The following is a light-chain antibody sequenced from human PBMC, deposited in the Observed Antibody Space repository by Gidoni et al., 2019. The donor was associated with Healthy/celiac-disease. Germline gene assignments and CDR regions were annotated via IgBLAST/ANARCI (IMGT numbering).Light chain of an antibody. J-gene: IGKJ5*01. Sequence: DTVLTQSPATLSLSPGERATLSCRASQSVSSYLAWYQQKPGQAPRLLIYDASNRATGIPARFSGSGSGTDFTLTISSLEPEDFAVYYCQQRSNWPPSTFGQGTRLEIK. CDR1: QSVSSY. V-gene: IGKV3-11*01. CDR3: QQRSNWPPST. CDR2: DAS.